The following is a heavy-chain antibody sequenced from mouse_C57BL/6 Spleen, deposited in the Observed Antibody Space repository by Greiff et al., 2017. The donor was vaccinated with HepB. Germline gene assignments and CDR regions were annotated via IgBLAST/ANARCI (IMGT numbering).Heavy chain of an antibody. CDR3: AYDGAYWYFDV. V-gene: IGHV1-72*01. Sequence: VQLQQPGAELVKPGASVKLSCKASGYTFTSYWMHWVKQRPGRGLEWIGRIDPNSGGTKYNEKFKSKATLTVDKPSCTAYMQLSSLTSEDSAVYYCAYDGAYWYFDVWGTGTTVTVSS. CDR2: IDPNSGGT. D-gene: IGHD2-14*01. J-gene: IGHJ1*03. CDR1: GYTFTSYW.